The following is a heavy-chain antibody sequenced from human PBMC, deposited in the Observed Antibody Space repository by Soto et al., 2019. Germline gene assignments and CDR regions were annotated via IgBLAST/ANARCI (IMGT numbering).Heavy chain of an antibody. CDR3: ARPGYSGYDFYGMDV. CDR2: IYPGDSDT. Sequence: GEALKISCKGSGYSFTSYWIGWVRHMPGKGLEWMGIIYPGDSDTRYSPSFQGQVTISADKSISTAYLQWSSLKASDTAMYYCARPGYSGYDFYGMDVWGQGTTVTVSS. D-gene: IGHD5-12*01. V-gene: IGHV5-51*01. CDR1: GYSFTSYW. J-gene: IGHJ6*02.